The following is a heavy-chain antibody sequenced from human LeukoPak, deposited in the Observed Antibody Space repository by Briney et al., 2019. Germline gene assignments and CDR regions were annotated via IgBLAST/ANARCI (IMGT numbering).Heavy chain of an antibody. CDR3: ARESFYGSGSYPDY. D-gene: IGHD3-10*01. V-gene: IGHV1-46*01. J-gene: IGHJ4*02. Sequence: ASVKVSCKPSVYTFTNYYMHWVRQAPGQGLEGMGIINPSGGSTSYAQKFQGRVTMTRDMSTSTVYMELSSLRSEDTAVYYCARESFYGSGSYPDYWGQGTLVTVSS. CDR2: INPSGGST. CDR1: VYTFTNYY.